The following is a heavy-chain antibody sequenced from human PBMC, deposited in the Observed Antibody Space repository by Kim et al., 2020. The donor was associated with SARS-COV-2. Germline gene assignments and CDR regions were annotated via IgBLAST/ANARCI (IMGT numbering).Heavy chain of an antibody. Sequence: GESLKISCKGSGYSFTSYWIGWVRQMPGKGLEWMGIIYPGDSDTRYSPSFQGQVTISADKSISTAYLQWSSLKASDTAMYYCARQVAGIGGASGWFDPWGQGTLVTVSS. CDR3: ARQVAGIGGASGWFDP. D-gene: IGHD6-19*01. CDR1: GYSFTSYW. V-gene: IGHV5-51*01. J-gene: IGHJ5*02. CDR2: IYPGDSDT.